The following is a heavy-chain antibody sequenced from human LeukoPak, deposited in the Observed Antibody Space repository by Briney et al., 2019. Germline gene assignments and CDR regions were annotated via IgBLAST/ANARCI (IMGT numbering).Heavy chain of an antibody. CDR1: GFSFSDNY. D-gene: IGHD2-15*01. J-gene: IGHJ3*02. CDR2: SRNKANRYST. Sequence: GGSLRLSCAVSGFSFSDNYMDWVRQAPGKGLEWVGRSRNKANRYSTEYAASVKGRFTISRDESKNSMYLQMNSLKTEDTAVYFCARRISGAFDIWGQGTMVTVSS. CDR3: ARRISGAFDI. V-gene: IGHV3-72*01.